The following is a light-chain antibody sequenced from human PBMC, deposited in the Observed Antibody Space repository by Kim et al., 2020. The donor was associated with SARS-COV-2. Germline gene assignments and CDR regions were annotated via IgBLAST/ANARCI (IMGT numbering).Light chain of an antibody. CDR1: SNDVGGYNY. V-gene: IGLV2-8*01. Sequence: QSALTQPPSASGSPGQSVTISCTGTSNDVGGYNYVSWYQQHPGKAPKLMIYEVNKRPSGVPDRFSGSKSGNTASLTVSGLQAGDEADYYCSSYAGSITHLVFGTGTKVTVL. J-gene: IGLJ1*01. CDR3: SSYAGSITHLV. CDR2: EVN.